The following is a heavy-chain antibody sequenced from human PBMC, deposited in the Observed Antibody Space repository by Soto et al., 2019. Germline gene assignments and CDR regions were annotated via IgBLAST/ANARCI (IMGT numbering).Heavy chain of an antibody. CDR3: ASHYDMWSGYLSPVDY. CDR2: FDPEDGET. Sequence: GASVKVSCKVSGYTLTELSMHWVRQAPGKGLEWMGGFDPEDGETIYAQKFQGRVTMTEDTSTDTAYMELSSLRSEDTAVYYCASHYDMWSGYLSPVDYWGQGTLVTVSS. V-gene: IGHV1-24*01. CDR1: GYTLTELS. J-gene: IGHJ4*02. D-gene: IGHD3-3*01.